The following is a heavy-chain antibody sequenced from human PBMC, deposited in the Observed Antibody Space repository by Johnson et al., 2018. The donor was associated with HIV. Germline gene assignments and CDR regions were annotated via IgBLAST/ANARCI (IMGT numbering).Heavy chain of an antibody. CDR1: GFTFSRYG. J-gene: IGHJ3*02. CDR3: AKDLSDSSGYHDAFDI. CDR2: IRYDGSNK. V-gene: IGHV3-30*02. Sequence: QVQLVESGGGVVQPGRSLRLSCAASGFTFSRYGMHWVRQAPGKGLEWVAFIRYDGSNKYYADSVKGRFTISRDNSKNTLYLQMNSLRAEDTAVYYCAKDLSDSSGYHDAFDIWGQGTMVTVSS. D-gene: IGHD3-22*01.